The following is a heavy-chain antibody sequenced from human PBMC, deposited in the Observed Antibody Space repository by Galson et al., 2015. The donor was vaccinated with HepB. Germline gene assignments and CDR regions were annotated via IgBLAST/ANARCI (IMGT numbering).Heavy chain of an antibody. CDR1: GFTFSNFF. D-gene: IGHD2-21*02. CDR3: VRDHRDSIPHY. CDR2: ISFDGSN. V-gene: IGHV3-30*03. J-gene: IGHJ4*02. Sequence: SLRLSCAASGFTFSNFFMLWVRQAPGKGLEWVAVISFDGSNSYPDSVKGRFTVSRDNSKNTLYLQMNSLRPDDTAVYYCVRDHRDSIPHYWGQGTLVTVSS.